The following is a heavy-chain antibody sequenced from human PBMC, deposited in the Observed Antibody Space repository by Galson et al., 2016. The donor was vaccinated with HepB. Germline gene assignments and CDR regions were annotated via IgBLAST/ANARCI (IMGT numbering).Heavy chain of an antibody. CDR1: GFTFDEYA. Sequence: SLRLSCAASGFTFDEYAMHWVRQTPGKGLEWVAGISWNSGKIGYADSVKGRFTISRDNAKNFLHLQMNSLRAEDTAVYYCTRIISAYFDYWGQGALVTVSS. CDR3: TRIISAYFDY. CDR2: ISWNSGKI. J-gene: IGHJ4*02. V-gene: IGHV3-9*01. D-gene: IGHD1-26*01.